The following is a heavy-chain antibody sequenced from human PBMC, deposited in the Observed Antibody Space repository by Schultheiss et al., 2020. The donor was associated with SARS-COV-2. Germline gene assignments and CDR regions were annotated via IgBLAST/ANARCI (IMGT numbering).Heavy chain of an antibody. D-gene: IGHD3-16*02. CDR2: IIPILGIA. CDR1: GGTFSSYA. CDR3: ARSYDYIWGSYRLPLFYGMDV. V-gene: IGHV1-69*04. Sequence: SVKVSCKASGGTFSSYAISWVRQAPGQGLEWMGRIIPILGIANYAQKFQGRVTMTRNTSISTAYMELSSLRSEDTAVYYCARSYDYIWGSYRLPLFYGMDVWGQGTTVTVSS. J-gene: IGHJ6*02.